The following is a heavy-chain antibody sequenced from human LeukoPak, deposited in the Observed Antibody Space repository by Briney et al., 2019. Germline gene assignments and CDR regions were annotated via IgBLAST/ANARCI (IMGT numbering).Heavy chain of an antibody. V-gene: IGHV3-11*04. D-gene: IGHD3-22*01. Sequence: GGSLRLSCAASGFTFSDSWMSWVRQAPGKGLEWVSYISSTASSIYYADSVKGRFTISRDNAKNSLYLQMNSLRGEDTAVYYCARLYDSGGYYFVYGYWGQGTLVTVSS. CDR3: ARLYDSGGYYFVYGY. CDR1: GFTFSDSW. CDR2: ISSTASSI. J-gene: IGHJ4*02.